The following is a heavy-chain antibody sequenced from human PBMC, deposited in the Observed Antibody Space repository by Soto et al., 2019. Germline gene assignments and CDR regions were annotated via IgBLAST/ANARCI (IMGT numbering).Heavy chain of an antibody. CDR3: ARGYGGPIGWFDP. Sequence: QVQLVQSGAEVKKPGASVKVSCKASGYTFTSYAMHWVRQAPGQRLEWMGWINAGNGNTKYSQKFQGRVTITRDTSARTAYMALSRLRSEDTAVYYCARGYGGPIGWFDPWGQGTLVTVSS. CDR2: INAGNGNT. J-gene: IGHJ5*02. CDR1: GYTFTSYA. V-gene: IGHV1-3*01. D-gene: IGHD3-16*01.